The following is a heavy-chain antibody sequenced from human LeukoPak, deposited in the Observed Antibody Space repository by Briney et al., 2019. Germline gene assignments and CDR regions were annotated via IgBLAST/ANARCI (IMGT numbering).Heavy chain of an antibody. CDR2: IKSRTDGGTT. J-gene: IGHJ4*02. D-gene: IGHD5-24*01. CDR3: ATEFYSNGYNF. CDR1: GFTFSSAW. Sequence: TGGSLRLSCPGSGFTFSSAWMTWVRQIPGKGLEWVGHIKSRTDGGTTDYAAPGKGRFTISRDDSKNTVYLQMNSLKTEDSAVYFCATEFYSNGYNFWGQGTLVIVSS. V-gene: IGHV3-15*01.